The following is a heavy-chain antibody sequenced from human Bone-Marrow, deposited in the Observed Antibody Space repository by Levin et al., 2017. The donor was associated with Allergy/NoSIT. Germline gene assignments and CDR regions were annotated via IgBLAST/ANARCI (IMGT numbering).Heavy chain of an antibody. D-gene: IGHD3-16*02. CDR2: IDPSGGST. V-gene: IGHV1-46*02. J-gene: IGHJ4*02. CDR1: GYAFKTWS. CDR3: ARASDYGWGSYRYTPFNF. Sequence: PGASVKVSCKASGYAFKTWSLHWVREVPGEGLQWMGIIDPSGGSTTYAQKFQGRVTLTRDTPTSTVYMELSSLRSEDTAVYYCARASDYGWGSYRYTPFNFWGQGTLVTVSS.